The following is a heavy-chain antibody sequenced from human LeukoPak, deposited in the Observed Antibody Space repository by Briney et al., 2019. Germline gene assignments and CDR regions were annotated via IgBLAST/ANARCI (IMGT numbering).Heavy chain of an antibody. CDR3: AKDGNVAAAGTGDYYYYGMDV. Sequence: PGGSLRLSCAASGFTFSSYAMSWVGQAPGKGLEWVSAISGSGGSTYYADSVKGRFTISRGNSKNTLYLQMNSLRAEDTAVYYCAKDGNVAAAGTGDYYYYGMDVWGQGTTVTVSS. J-gene: IGHJ6*02. V-gene: IGHV3-23*01. D-gene: IGHD6-13*01. CDR2: ISGSGGST. CDR1: GFTFSSYA.